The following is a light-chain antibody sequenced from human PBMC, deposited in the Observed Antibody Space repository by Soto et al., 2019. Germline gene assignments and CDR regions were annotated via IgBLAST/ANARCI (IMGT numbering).Light chain of an antibody. V-gene: IGKV3-20*01. CDR1: QSVSSSY. CDR2: GAS. CDR3: QQYGPSLT. Sequence: EIVLTQSPGTLSLSPGERATLSCRASQSVSSSYLAWYQQKPGQAPRLLIYGASSRATGIPDRFSGSGSGTDFTLTISRLEPEDFALYYCQQYGPSLTFGQGTRLEIK. J-gene: IGKJ5*01.